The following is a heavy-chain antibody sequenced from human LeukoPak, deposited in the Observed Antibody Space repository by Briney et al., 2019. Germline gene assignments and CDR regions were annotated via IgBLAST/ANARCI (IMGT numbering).Heavy chain of an antibody. CDR2: ISNRGST. D-gene: IGHD6-19*01. CDR1: GGSISSSNYY. Sequence: SETLSLTCTVSGGSISSSNYYWGCIRPPPGKGLEWIGTISNRGSTYYNPSLKSRVTISVDTSKNQLSLKLSSVTAADTAIFYCARQRAVAGTEDYWGQGTLVTVSS. CDR3: ARQRAVAGTEDY. J-gene: IGHJ4*02. V-gene: IGHV4-39*01.